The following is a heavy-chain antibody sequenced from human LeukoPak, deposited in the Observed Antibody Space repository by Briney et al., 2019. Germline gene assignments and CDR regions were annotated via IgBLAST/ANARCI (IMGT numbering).Heavy chain of an antibody. CDR3: AREHIVGATCEFDY. Sequence: ASVKVSCKASGYTFTGYYMHWVRQAPGQGLEWMGRINPNSGGTNYAQKFQGWVTMTRDTSISTAYMELSRLRSDDTAVYYCAREHIVGATCEFDYWGQGTLVTVSS. V-gene: IGHV1-2*04. D-gene: IGHD1-26*01. CDR2: INPNSGGT. CDR1: GYTFTGYY. J-gene: IGHJ4*02.